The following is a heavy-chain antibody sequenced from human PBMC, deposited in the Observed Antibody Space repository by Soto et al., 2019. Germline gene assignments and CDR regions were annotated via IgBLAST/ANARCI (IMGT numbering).Heavy chain of an antibody. Sequence: VASVKVSCKASGGTFSSYAISWVRQAPGQGLEWMGGIIPIFGTANYAQKFQGRVTITADESTSTAYMELSSLRSEDTAVYYCAIDLTPGYFDYWGQGTLVTVSS. CDR1: GGTFSSYA. CDR3: AIDLTPGYFDY. D-gene: IGHD3-9*01. J-gene: IGHJ4*02. V-gene: IGHV1-69*13. CDR2: IIPIFGTA.